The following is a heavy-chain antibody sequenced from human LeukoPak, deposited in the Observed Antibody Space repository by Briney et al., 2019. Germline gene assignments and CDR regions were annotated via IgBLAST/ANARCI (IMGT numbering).Heavy chain of an antibody. D-gene: IGHD1/OR15-1a*01. CDR3: AKMPPGSNRFDY. J-gene: IGHJ4*02. Sequence: PGGSLRLSCAASGFTFSSYAMSWVRQAPGKGLEWVSVISDSGSVTVYADSVKGRFTISRDKSQNTLYLQMNSLRAEDTAVYYCAKMPPGSNRFDYWGQGTLVTVSS. CDR2: ISDSGSVT. CDR1: GFTFSSYA. V-gene: IGHV3-23*01.